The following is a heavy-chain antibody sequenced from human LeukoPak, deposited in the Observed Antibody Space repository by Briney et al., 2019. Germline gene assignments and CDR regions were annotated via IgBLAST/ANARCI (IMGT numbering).Heavy chain of an antibody. J-gene: IGHJ4*02. V-gene: IGHV1-69*13. CDR1: GGTFSSYA. CDR2: IIPIFGTA. Sequence: SVKVSCKASGGTFSSYAISWVRQAPGQGLEWMGGIIPIFGTADYAQKFQGRVTITADESASTAYMELSSLRSEDTAVYYCARDLGWSIAAPGWGQGTLVTVSS. D-gene: IGHD6-6*01. CDR3: ARDLGWSIAAPG.